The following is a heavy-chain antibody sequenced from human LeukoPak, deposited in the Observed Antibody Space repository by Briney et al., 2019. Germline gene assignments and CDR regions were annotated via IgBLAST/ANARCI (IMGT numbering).Heavy chain of an antibody. CDR3: ARGLHYNILTGGMDV. D-gene: IGHD3-9*01. CDR2: MSHTGAT. V-gene: IGHV4-34*01. CDR1: GGSFSGYY. Sequence: PSETLSLTCAVFGGSFSGYYWSWIRQSPEKGLEWIGEMSHTGATNYNPSLKSRVTVSVDTSKKQFSLNLRSVTAADTAVYYCARGLHYNILTGGMDVWGQGTTVIVSS. J-gene: IGHJ6*02.